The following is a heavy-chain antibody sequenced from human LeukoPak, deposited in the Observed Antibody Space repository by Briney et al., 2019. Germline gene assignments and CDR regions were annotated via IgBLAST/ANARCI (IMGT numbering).Heavy chain of an antibody. Sequence: GGSLTLSCAASGFPFTIYWMICLRQAPGGGGVGGANIKQYGSEKHYVGPEKGRLTISRDHAKNLLYLQMNSLRDEETEVYYCASEHVAVPGENWGQGTLVTVSS. V-gene: IGHV3-7*01. D-gene: IGHD6-19*01. CDR3: ASEHVAVPGEN. CDR1: GFPFTIYW. CDR2: IKQYGSEK. J-gene: IGHJ4*02.